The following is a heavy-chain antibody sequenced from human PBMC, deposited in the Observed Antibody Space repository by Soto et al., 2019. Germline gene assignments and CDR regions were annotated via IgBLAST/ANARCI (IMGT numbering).Heavy chain of an antibody. Sequence: GGSLRLSCVASVFDCSGFHISWFRQAPGKGLEWISYISSSLGHTDYAESVKGRFTISRDNAKSSVFLEMSDLRSDDTAVYYCAANWNFGLNFWGQGTLVTVSS. CDR1: VFDCSGFH. J-gene: IGHJ4*02. CDR2: ISSSLGHT. CDR3: AANWNFGLNF. D-gene: IGHD1-1*01. V-gene: IGHV3-11*03.